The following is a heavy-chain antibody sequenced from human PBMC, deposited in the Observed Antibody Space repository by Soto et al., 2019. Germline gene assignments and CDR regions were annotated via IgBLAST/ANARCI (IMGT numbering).Heavy chain of an antibody. J-gene: IGHJ4*02. CDR1: GFTFSSYG. CDR2: ISYDGSNK. V-gene: IGHV3-30*18. CDR3: AKAAQWELLHYFDY. Sequence: PGGSLRLSCAASGFTFSSYGMHWVRQAPGKGLEWVAVISYDGSNKYYADSVKGRFTISRDNSKNTLYLQMNSLRAEDTAVYYCAKAAQWELLHYFDYWGQGXLVTVYS. D-gene: IGHD1-26*01.